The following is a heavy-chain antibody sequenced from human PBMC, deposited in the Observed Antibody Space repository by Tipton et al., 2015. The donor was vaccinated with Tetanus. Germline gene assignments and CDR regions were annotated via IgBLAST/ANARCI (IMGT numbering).Heavy chain of an antibody. D-gene: IGHD3-22*01. Sequence: TLSLTCSVSGGSISNYYWNWIRQPAGKGLEWIGRIYVTGAINYSPALQSRVTMSVDTAKNHFSLSLSSLTAADAAIYYCAREDVYYHDGSGFYAFDIWGRGTMVAVSS. CDR1: GGSISNYY. CDR2: IYVTGAI. J-gene: IGHJ3*02. CDR3: AREDVYYHDGSGFYAFDI. V-gene: IGHV4-4*07.